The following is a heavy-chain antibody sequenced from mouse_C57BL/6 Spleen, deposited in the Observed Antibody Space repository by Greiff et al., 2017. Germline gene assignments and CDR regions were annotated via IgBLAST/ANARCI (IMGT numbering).Heavy chain of an antibody. V-gene: IGHV3-6*01. J-gene: IGHJ2*01. CDR3: ARGDGTTVVAYPYYFDY. D-gene: IGHD1-1*01. CDR2: ISYDGSN. CDR1: GYSITSGYY. Sequence: EVQRVESGPGLVKPSQSLSLTCSVTGYSITSGYYWNWIRQFPGNKLEWMGYISYDGSNNYNPSLKNRISITRDTSKNQFFLKLNSVTTEDTATYYCARGDGTTVVAYPYYFDYWGQGTTLTVSS.